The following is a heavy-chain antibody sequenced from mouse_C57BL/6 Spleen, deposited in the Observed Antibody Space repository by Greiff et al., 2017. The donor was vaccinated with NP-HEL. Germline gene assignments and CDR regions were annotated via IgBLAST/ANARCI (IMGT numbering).Heavy chain of an antibody. V-gene: IGHV1-64*01. CDR3: ARGSKYSWFAY. J-gene: IGHJ3*01. CDR1: GYTFTSYW. D-gene: IGHD2-5*01. Sequence: QVQLQQPGAELVKPGASVKLSCKASGYTFTSYWMHWVKQRPGQGLEWIGMIHPNSGSTNYNEKFKSKATLTVDKSSSTAYMQLSSLTSEDSAVYYSARGSKYSWFAYWGQGTLVTVSA. CDR2: IHPNSGST.